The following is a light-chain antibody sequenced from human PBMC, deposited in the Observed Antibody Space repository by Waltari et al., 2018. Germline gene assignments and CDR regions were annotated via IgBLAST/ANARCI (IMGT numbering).Light chain of an antibody. CDR3: QHYGSSLFT. Sequence: IVLTQSPGTLSLSPGERATLSCRASQSVSTIHLTWYQHKPGQAPRLLIYGASSRAAGTPDRFSGSGYGGDFTLTISRLEPEDFAVYYCQHYGSSLFTFGPGTKVESK. CDR2: GAS. J-gene: IGKJ3*01. V-gene: IGKV3-20*01. CDR1: QSVSTIH.